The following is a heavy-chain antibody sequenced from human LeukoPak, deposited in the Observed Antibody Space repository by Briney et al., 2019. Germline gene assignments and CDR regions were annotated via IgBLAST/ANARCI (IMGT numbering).Heavy chain of an antibody. D-gene: IGHD2-8*02. CDR1: VYSISSGYY. V-gene: IGHV4-38-2*02. Sequence: PSGTLSLTCNVSVYSISSGYYWGWIRQSPGKGLEWIGTVYHTGTTYYSPSLKSRLAISLDTSTNRFSLKLTSVTATDTAVYYCASAHYEATGLGYYFKFWGQGTLVSVSS. J-gene: IGHJ4*02. CDR2: VYHTGTT. CDR3: ASAHYEATGLGYYFKF.